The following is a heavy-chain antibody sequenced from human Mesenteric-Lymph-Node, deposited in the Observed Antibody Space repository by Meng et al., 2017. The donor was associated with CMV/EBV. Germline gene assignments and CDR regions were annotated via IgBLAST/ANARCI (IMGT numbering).Heavy chain of an antibody. J-gene: IGHJ3*02. CDR1: GFTFGHFA. V-gene: IGHV3-23*03. Sequence: GESLKISCAGSGFTFGHFAMTWVRQAPGKGLEWVSLVYSDGRSVSYADSVKGRFSISRDNSNNILYLEMDSLRAEDTAVYYCARSGASNGGAFDIWGQGTMVTVSS. D-gene: IGHD2-8*01. CDR3: ARSGASNGGAFDI. CDR2: VYSDGRSV.